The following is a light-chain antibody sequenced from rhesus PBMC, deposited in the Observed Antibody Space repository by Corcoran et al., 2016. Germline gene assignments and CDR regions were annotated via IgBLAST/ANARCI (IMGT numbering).Light chain of an antibody. V-gene: IGKV1-25*01. J-gene: IGKJ4*01. Sequence: DIQMTPSPSSLSASVGDRFTITCRASQGISMNLAWYQQKQGKGPKRLIYRASTLQSGVPARFSGGGSGTDVTPTISSLQPEDFATYSGQLGYGILTFGGGTNVEIK. CDR2: RAS. CDR3: QLGYGILT. CDR1: QGISMN.